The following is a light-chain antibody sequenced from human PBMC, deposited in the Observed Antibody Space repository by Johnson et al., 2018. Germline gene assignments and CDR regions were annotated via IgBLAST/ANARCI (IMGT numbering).Light chain of an antibody. J-gene: IGLJ1*01. CDR3: GTWDSSLSAGNV. V-gene: IGLV1-51*02. CDR1: SSKIGNNY. Sequence: QSVLTQPPSVSAAPGQKVTISCSGSSSKIGNNYVSWYQQLPGTAPKLLIHENNKRPPGIPDRFSGSKSGTSATLGITGLQTGDEADYYCGTWDSSLSAGNVFGTGTKVTVL. CDR2: ENN.